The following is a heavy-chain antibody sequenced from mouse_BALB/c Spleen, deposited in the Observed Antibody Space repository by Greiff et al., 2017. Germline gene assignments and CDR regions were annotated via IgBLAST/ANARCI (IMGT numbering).Heavy chain of an antibody. J-gene: IGHJ3*01. V-gene: IGHV5-6*01. CDR2: ISSGGSYT. CDR3: AREGDGNSAWFAY. Sequence: EVQLQESGGDLVKPGGSLKLSCAASGFTFSSYGMSWVRQTPDKRLEWVATISSGGSYTYYPDSVKGRFTISRDNAKNTLYLQMSSLKSEDTAMYYCAREGDGNSAWFAYWGQGTLVTVSA. D-gene: IGHD2-1*01. CDR1: GFTFSSYG.